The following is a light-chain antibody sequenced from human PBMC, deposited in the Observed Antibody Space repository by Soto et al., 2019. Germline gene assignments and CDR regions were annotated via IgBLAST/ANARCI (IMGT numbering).Light chain of an antibody. CDR3: QQRNIWPPVT. CDR2: GAF. J-gene: IGKJ5*01. Sequence: EIVLTQSPATLSLSPGERATLSCRASPSVANFVAWYQQKPGQAPRLLIYGAFNRATGIPARFSGSGSGTDFTLTISSLEPEDSAVYYCQQRNIWPPVTCGHGTRLEIK. CDR1: PSVANF. V-gene: IGKV3-11*01.